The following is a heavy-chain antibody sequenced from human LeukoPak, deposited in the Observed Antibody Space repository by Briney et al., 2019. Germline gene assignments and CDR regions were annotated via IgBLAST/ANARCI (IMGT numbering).Heavy chain of an antibody. CDR2: IYYSGST. D-gene: IGHD6-13*01. CDR1: GGSISSYY. Sequence: SETLSLTCTVSGGSISSYYWSWIRQPPGKGLEWIGYIYYSGSTNYNPSLKSRVTISVDTSKKQFSLRLNSVTAADTAVYYCARGRYLTTLGGAAAGFLDNWGQGTLVTVSS. J-gene: IGHJ4*02. CDR3: ARGRYLTTLGGAAAGFLDN. V-gene: IGHV4-59*12.